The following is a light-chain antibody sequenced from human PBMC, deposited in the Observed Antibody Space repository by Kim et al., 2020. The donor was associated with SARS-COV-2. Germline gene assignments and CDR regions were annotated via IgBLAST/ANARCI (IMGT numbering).Light chain of an antibody. CDR1: NIGSKS. CDR2: YDS. V-gene: IGLV3-21*04. J-gene: IGLJ3*02. Sequence: SSELTQPPSVSVAPGKTARITCGGNNIGSKSVHWYQQKPGQAPVLVIYYDSDRPSGIPERFSGSNSGNTATLTISRVEAGDEADYYCQVWDSSIDHPVFG. CDR3: QVWDSSIDHPV.